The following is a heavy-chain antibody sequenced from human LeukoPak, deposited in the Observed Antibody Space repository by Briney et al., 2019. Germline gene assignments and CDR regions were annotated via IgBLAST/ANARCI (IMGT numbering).Heavy chain of an antibody. CDR1: GHIVSSNSAA. D-gene: IGHD5-18*01. V-gene: IGHV6-1*01. Sequence: SHTLSLTCALCGHIVSSNSAAWHWITQSPSRGLDRLGRTYYRSKWYNDYAVSVKSRITINPDTSKNQFSLQLNSVTPEDTAVYYCAREAGYSYGYDYWGQGTLVTVSS. J-gene: IGHJ4*02. CDR2: TYYRSKWYN. CDR3: AREAGYSYGYDY.